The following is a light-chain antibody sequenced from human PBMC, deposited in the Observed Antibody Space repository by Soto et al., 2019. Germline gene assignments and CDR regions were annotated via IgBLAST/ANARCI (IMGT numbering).Light chain of an antibody. V-gene: IGKV1-33*01. J-gene: IGKJ5*01. CDR1: QNINNY. CDR3: QQYENLPT. Sequence: DIQMTQSPSSLSASVGDRVTITCQASQNINNYLNWYQQKPGRAPKLLIYDASNLEAGVPSRFRGSGYGTDFTYTISRLQPEDIATYYYQQYENLPTFGQGTRRQIK. CDR2: DAS.